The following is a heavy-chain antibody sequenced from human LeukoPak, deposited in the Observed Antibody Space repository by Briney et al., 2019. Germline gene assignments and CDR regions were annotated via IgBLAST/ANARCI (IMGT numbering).Heavy chain of an antibody. V-gene: IGHV3-30-3*01. CDR1: GFTFSSYA. J-gene: IGHJ4*02. CDR3: ARGNYYGQDY. D-gene: IGHD3-10*01. CDR2: ISYDGSNK. Sequence: GGSLRLSCAASGFTFSSYAMHWVRQAPGKGLEWVAVISYDGSNKYYADSVKGRFTISRDNAKNTLYLQMNSLRAEDTAVYYCARGNYYGQDYWGQGTLVTVSS.